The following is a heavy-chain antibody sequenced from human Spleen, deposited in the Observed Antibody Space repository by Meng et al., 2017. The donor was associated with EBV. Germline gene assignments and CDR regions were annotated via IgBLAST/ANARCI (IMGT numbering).Heavy chain of an antibody. J-gene: IGHJ2*01. Sequence: EVHRLESGGGSVQAGGSLRLSCAASGFTFSAYDMHWVRQVTGKSLEWVSGIGTASDTYYPDSLKGRFSISRENAKNSLYLQMNSLRAGDTAVYYCTRGFGGNYKYFDLWGRGTLVTVSS. CDR2: IGTASDT. V-gene: IGHV3-13*01. CDR1: GFTFSAYD. CDR3: TRGFGGNYKYFDL. D-gene: IGHD1-26*01.